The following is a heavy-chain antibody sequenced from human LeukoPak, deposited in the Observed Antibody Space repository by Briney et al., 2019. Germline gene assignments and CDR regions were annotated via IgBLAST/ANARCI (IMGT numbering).Heavy chain of an antibody. CDR2: INSDGSST. V-gene: IGHV3-74*01. D-gene: IGHD5-18*01. Sequence: GGALRLSCAASGFTFSSYGMHWVRPAPGKGLVWVSRINSDGSSTSYADSVKGRFTISRDNAKNTLYLQMNSLRAEDTAVYYCARGPYSYGQMDYWGQGTLVTVSS. CDR1: GFTFSSYG. J-gene: IGHJ4*02. CDR3: ARGPYSYGQMDY.